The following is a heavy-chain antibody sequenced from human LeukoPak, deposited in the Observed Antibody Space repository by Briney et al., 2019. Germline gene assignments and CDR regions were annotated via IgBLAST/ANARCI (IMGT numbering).Heavy chain of an antibody. CDR2: IYTNTGNP. V-gene: IGHV7-4-1*02. CDR3: ARALVEQWLVRPNWFDP. D-gene: IGHD6-19*01. Sequence: ASVKVSCKASGYTFTSYAMNWVRQAPGQGLEWMGWIYTNTGNPTYAQGFTGRFVFSLDTSVSTAYLQISSLKAEDTAVYYCARALVEQWLVRPNWFDPWGQGTLVTVSS. J-gene: IGHJ5*02. CDR1: GYTFTSYA.